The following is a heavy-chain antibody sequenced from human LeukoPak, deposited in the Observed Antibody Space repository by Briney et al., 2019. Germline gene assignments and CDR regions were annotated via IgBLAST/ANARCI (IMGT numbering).Heavy chain of an antibody. CDR1: GFTFDDYA. Sequence: GGSLRLSCAASGFTFDDYAMHWVRQAPGKGLELVSGISWNSGSIGYADSVKGRFTISRDNAKNSLYLQMNSLRAEDTALYYCAKDEFVAVAGNTPGIDYWGQGTLVTVSS. D-gene: IGHD6-19*01. CDR3: AKDEFVAVAGNTPGIDY. J-gene: IGHJ4*02. CDR2: ISWNSGSI. V-gene: IGHV3-9*01.